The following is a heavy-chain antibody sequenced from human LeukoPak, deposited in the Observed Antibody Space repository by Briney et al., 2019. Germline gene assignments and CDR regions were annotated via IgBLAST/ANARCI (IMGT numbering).Heavy chain of an antibody. Sequence: GGSLRLSCAASGFTFSNYDMHWVRQAPGKGLEWVAVVWSDGINKYYADSVKGRFTISRDNSKNTLYLQMNSLRAEDTALYYCAKDSRSSSIDFWGQGTLVTVSS. CDR3: AKDSRSSSIDF. V-gene: IGHV3-33*06. D-gene: IGHD6-6*01. CDR2: VWSDGINK. J-gene: IGHJ4*02. CDR1: GFTFSNYD.